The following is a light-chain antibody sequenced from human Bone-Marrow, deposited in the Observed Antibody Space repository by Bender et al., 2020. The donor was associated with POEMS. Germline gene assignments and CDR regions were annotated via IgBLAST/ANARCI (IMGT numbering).Light chain of an antibody. J-gene: IGLJ3*02. CDR1: AGFG. CDR2: ANI. Sequence: AGFGVNWYQHLPGPAPKLLIYANINRPSEIPDRFSGSQSGTSASLAITGLQSEDEAAYFCQSYDSDLNGWVFGGGTKLTVL. CDR3: QSYDSDLNGWV. V-gene: IGLV1-40*01.